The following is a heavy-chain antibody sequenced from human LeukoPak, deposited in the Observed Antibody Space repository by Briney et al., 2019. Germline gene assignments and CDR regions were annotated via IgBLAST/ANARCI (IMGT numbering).Heavy chain of an antibody. V-gene: IGHV3-21*01. CDR2: ISSTGTYM. D-gene: IGHD3-10*01. Sequence: GGSLRLSCAASGFTFSSYSMNWVRQAPGKGLEWVSSISSTGTYMYYADSVKGRFTISRDNAKNSLYLQMNSLGAEDTAVYYCARDPVRGALDGFDIWGQGTMVTVSS. J-gene: IGHJ3*02. CDR3: ARDPVRGALDGFDI. CDR1: GFTFSSYS.